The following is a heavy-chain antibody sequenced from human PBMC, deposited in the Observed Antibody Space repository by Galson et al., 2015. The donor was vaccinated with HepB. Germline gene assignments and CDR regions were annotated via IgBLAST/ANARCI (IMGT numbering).Heavy chain of an antibody. J-gene: IGHJ4*02. CDR1: GFTFSNYA. D-gene: IGHD3-16*01. V-gene: IGHV3-23*01. Sequence: SLRLSCAAYGFTFSNYAMAWVGQAPGKGLEWVSAISDIGATYYADTVKGRFTISRDNSKNTVFLQMSTLRAEDTAVYYCVKDTSYALDYWGQGTLVTVSS. CDR2: ISDIGAT. CDR3: VKDTSYALDY.